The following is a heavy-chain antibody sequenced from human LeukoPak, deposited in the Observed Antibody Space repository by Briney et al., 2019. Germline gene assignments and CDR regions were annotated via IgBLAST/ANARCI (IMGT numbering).Heavy chain of an antibody. V-gene: IGHV4-34*01. Sequence: SETLSLTCAVYGGSFSGYYWSWIRQPPGKGLEWIGEINHSGSTNYNPSLKSRVTISVDTSKNQFSLKLSSVTAADTAVYYCARGFGLRTWFDPWGQGTLVTVSP. CDR3: ARGFGLRTWFDP. CDR1: GGSFSGYY. D-gene: IGHD4-17*01. J-gene: IGHJ5*02. CDR2: INHSGST.